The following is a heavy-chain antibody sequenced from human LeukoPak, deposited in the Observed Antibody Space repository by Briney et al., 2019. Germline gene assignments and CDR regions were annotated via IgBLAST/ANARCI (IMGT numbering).Heavy chain of an antibody. J-gene: IGHJ4*02. Sequence: PSETLSLTCTVSGASISSGDYYWSWIRQPPGKGLEWIGEIHHDGRINYNPSLKSRVTLSVDKSKNQFSLRLNSVTAADTAMYYCARSHDHLWGNYPDYWGQGTLVTVSS. D-gene: IGHD3-16*02. V-gene: IGHV4-39*07. CDR3: ARSHDHLWGNYPDY. CDR2: IHHDGRI. CDR1: GASISSGDYY.